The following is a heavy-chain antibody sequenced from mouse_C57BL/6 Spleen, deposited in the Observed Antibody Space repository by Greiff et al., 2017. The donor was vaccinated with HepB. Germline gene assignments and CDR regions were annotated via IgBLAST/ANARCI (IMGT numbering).Heavy chain of an antibody. Sequence: EVKVVESGGGLVQPGGSLSLSCAASGFTFTDYYMSWVRQPPGKALEWLGFIRNKANGYTTEYSASVKGRFTISRDNSQSILYLQMNALRAEDSATYYCARGGNSYYYAMDYWGQGTSVTVSS. CDR1: GFTFTDYY. V-gene: IGHV7-3*01. D-gene: IGHD2-1*01. CDR2: IRNKANGYTT. CDR3: ARGGNSYYYAMDY. J-gene: IGHJ4*01.